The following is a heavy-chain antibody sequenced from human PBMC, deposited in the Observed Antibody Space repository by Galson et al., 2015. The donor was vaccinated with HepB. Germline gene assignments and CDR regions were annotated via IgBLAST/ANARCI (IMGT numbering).Heavy chain of an antibody. Sequence: QSGAEVKKPGESLKISCKGSGYSFTSYWIGWVRQMPGKGLEWMRIIYPGDSDTRYSPSFQGQVTISADKSISTAYLQWSSLKASDTAMYYCARGAGNNYDILTGYYPRGTIDYWGQGTLVTVSS. CDR2: IYPGDSDT. CDR3: ARGAGNNYDILTGYYPRGTIDY. V-gene: IGHV5-51*01. D-gene: IGHD3-9*01. J-gene: IGHJ4*02. CDR1: GYSFTSYW.